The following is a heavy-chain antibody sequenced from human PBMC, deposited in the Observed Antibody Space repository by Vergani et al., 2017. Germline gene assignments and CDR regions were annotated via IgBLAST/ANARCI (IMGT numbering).Heavy chain of an antibody. CDR1: GGSFSGYY. V-gene: IGHV4-34*01. CDR2: INHSGST. J-gene: IGHJ4*02. CDR3: ARAQAIRLTYYYDSSGYYPLSY. Sequence: QVQLQQWGAGLLKPSETLSLTCAVYGGSFSGYYWSWIRQPPGKGLEWIGEINHSGSTNYNPSLKSRVTISVDTSKNQFSLKLSSVTAADTAVYYCARAQAIRLTYYYDSSGYYPLSYWGQGTLVTVSS. D-gene: IGHD3-22*01.